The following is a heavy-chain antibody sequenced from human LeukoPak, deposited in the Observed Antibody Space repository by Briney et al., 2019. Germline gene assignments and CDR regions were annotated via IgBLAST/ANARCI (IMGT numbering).Heavy chain of an antibody. CDR2: ISGSGGST. Sequence: GGSLRLSCAASGFTFSSYAMSWVRQAPGKGVEGGSAISGSGGSTYYADSVKARFTISRDNSKNPLYLQMNSLRAEDTAVYYCAKDSPYGTRAGIDYWGQGTLVTVSS. CDR1: GFTFSSYA. J-gene: IGHJ4*02. CDR3: AKDSPYGTRAGIDY. D-gene: IGHD3-10*01. V-gene: IGHV3-23*01.